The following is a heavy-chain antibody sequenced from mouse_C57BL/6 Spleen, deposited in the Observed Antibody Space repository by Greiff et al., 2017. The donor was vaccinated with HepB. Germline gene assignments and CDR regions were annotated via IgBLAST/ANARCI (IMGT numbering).Heavy chain of an antibody. CDR3: ARDRGSGYVSYFDY. V-gene: IGHV5-16*01. CDR2: INYDGSST. J-gene: IGHJ2*01. Sequence: LVESEGGLVQPGSSMKLSCTASGFTFSDYYMAWVRQVPEKGLEWVANINYDGSSTYYLDSLKSRFIISRDNAKNILYLQMSSLKSEDTATYYCARDRGSGYVSYFDYWGQGTTLTVSS. D-gene: IGHD3-2*02. CDR1: GFTFSDYY.